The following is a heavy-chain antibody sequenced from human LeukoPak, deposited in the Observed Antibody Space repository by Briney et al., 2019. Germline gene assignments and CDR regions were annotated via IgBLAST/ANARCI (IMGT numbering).Heavy chain of an antibody. CDR2: VYYSGST. D-gene: IGHD5-12*01. Sequence: SETLSLTCTVSGGSISSHYWSWIRQPPGKGLEWIGSVYYSGSTNYNPSFKSRVTISVDRSKNQFSLKLNFVTAADTAVYYCARWDGYDDYFDSWGQGILVTVSS. J-gene: IGHJ4*02. V-gene: IGHV4-59*11. CDR3: ARWDGYDDYFDS. CDR1: GGSISSHY.